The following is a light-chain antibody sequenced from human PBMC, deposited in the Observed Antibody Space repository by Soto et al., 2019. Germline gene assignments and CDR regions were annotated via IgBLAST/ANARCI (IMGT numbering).Light chain of an antibody. CDR1: QSISNY. CDR3: QQSFSAPPYT. CDR2: AAS. J-gene: IGKJ2*01. V-gene: IGKV1-39*01. Sequence: DIQMTQSPSSLSASVGDRVTITCRASQSISNYLNWYQQKPGKAPKLLIYAASSLQSGVPSRFSGSGSGTDFTLTISSLQPEDFATYYCQQSFSAPPYTFGPGTKLDIK.